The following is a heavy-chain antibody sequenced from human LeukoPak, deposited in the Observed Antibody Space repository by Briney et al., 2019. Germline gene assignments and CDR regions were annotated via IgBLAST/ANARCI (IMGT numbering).Heavy chain of an antibody. CDR3: AKSDSRSYYPHYLDY. CDR1: GFTFSTYA. J-gene: IGHJ4*02. V-gene: IGHV3-23*01. D-gene: IGHD1-26*01. CDR2: ISGSGGST. Sequence: GGSLRLSCAASGFTFSTYAMSWVRQAPGKGLDWVSAISGSGGSTYYADSVKGRFTISRDNSKNTLYLQMNSLRAEDTAVYYCAKSDSRSYYPHYLDYWGQGTLVTVSS.